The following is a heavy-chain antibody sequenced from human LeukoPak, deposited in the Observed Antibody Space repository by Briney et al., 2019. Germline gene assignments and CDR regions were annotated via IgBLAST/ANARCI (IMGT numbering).Heavy chain of an antibody. J-gene: IGHJ4*02. D-gene: IGHD3-22*01. CDR3: ARAPPPYDSSGYFRGGYFDY. Sequence: GGSLRLSCAASGFPFNLYGMTWVRQAPGKGLEWVSLISGLNNDMYYADSVKGRFTISRDNAKNSLYLEMNSPTAEDTAVYYCARAPPPYDSSGYFRGGYFDYWGQGTLVTVSS. CDR1: GFPFNLYG. V-gene: IGHV3-21*01. CDR2: ISGLNNDM.